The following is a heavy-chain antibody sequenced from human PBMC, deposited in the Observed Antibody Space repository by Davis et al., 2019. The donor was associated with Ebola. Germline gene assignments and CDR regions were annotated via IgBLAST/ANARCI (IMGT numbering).Heavy chain of an antibody. J-gene: IGHJ5*02. CDR1: GFTFSSYA. CDR3: ARTIVGATTS. D-gene: IGHD1-26*01. Sequence: GESLKISCAASGFTFSSYAMSWVRQAPGKGLEWVSAISGSGGSTYYADSVKGWFTISRDNSKNTLYLQMNSLRAEDTAVYYCARTIVGATTSWGQGTLVTVSS. CDR2: ISGSGGST. V-gene: IGHV3-23*01.